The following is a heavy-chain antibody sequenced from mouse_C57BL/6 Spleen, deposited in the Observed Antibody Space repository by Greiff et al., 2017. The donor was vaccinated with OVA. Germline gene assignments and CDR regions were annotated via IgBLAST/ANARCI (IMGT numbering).Heavy chain of an antibody. V-gene: IGHV3-6*01. CDR2: ISYDGSN. CDR3: AREWDYYGSRGAMDY. J-gene: IGHJ4*01. D-gene: IGHD1-1*01. Sequence: VQLQQSGPGLVKPSQSLSLTCSVTGYSITSGYYWTWIRQFPGNKLEWMGYISYDGSNNYNPSLKNRISITRDTSKNQFFLKLNSVTTEDTATYYCAREWDYYGSRGAMDYWGQGTSVTVSS. CDR1: GYSITSGYY.